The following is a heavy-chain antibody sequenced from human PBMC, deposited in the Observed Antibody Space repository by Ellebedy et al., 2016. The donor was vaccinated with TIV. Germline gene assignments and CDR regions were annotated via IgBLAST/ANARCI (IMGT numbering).Heavy chain of an antibody. J-gene: IGHJ3*02. D-gene: IGHD6-19*01. CDR2: TYNRSKWYH. V-gene: IGHV6-1*01. CDR1: GDSVSSNSAA. CDR3: ASEQSGWTRRNAFDM. Sequence: SQTLSLTCVISGDSVSSNSAAWDWIRPSPPRGLERLGRTYNRSKWYHDYAVSVKSRITINPDTSKNQFSLELNSVSPEDTDVYYCASEQSGWTRRNAFDMWGQGTMVTVSS.